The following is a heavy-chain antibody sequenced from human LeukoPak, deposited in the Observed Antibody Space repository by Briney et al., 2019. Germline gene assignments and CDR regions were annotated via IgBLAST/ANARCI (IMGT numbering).Heavy chain of an antibody. CDR3: ARDFTGYSYGP. D-gene: IGHD5-18*01. Sequence: GGSLRLSCAASGFTVSSNYMSWVRQAPGKGLEWVSVIYSGGSTYYADSVKGRFTISRDNSKNTLYLQMNSLRAEDTAVYYCARDFTGYSYGPWGQGTLVTVSS. J-gene: IGHJ5*02. CDR2: IYSGGST. CDR1: GFTVSSNY. V-gene: IGHV3-53*01.